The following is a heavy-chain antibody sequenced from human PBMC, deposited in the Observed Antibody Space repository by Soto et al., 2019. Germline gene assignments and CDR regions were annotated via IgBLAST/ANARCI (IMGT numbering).Heavy chain of an antibody. CDR1: GGSISNSRYY. D-gene: IGHD2-15*01. CDR2: IYYSGST. J-gene: IGHJ6*02. V-gene: IGHV4-39*01. Sequence: SETLTLTCTVSGGSISNSRYYWGWIRQPPGKGLEWIGSIYYSGSTYYNPSLKSRVTISVDTSKNQFSLKLSSVTAADTAVYYCASGYCSGGSCYRYYYGMDVWGQGTTVTVSS. CDR3: ASGYCSGGSCYRYYYGMDV.